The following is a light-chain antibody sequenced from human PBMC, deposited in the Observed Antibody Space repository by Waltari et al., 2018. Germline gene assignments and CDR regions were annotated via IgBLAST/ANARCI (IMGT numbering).Light chain of an antibody. V-gene: IGKV1D-12*01. CDR3: QQANSFPIT. J-gene: IGKJ5*01. Sequence: TCRASQGISSWVVWYQQKPVKAPKLLIYAASNLQSGVPSRFSGSGSGTEFTLTISSLQPEDFATYYCQQANSFPITFGQGTRLEIK. CDR2: AAS. CDR1: QGISSW.